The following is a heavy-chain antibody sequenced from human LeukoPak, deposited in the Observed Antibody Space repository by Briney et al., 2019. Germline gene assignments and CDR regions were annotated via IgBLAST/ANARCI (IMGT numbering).Heavy chain of an antibody. V-gene: IGHV3-33*08. Sequence: GGSLRLSCSASGFTFSSYAMHWVRQAPGKGLEWVAIIWYDASNEYYADSVKGRFTISRDNSKNTLYLQMNSLRAEDTAVYYCARGLYDSSGCLDYWGQGTLVTVSS. CDR1: GFTFSSYA. J-gene: IGHJ4*02. D-gene: IGHD3-22*01. CDR3: ARGLYDSSGCLDY. CDR2: IWYDASNE.